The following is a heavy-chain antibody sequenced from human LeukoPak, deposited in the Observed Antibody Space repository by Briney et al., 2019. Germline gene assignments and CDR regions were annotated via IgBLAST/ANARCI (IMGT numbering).Heavy chain of an antibody. CDR3: ARLRMRSGSRVGY. V-gene: IGHV3-7*01. CDR2: IKQDGSEK. CDR1: GFTFSSYE. D-gene: IGHD1-26*01. J-gene: IGHJ4*02. Sequence: PGGSLRLSCAASGFTFSSYEMNWVRQAPGKGLEWVANIKQDGSEKYYVDSVKGRFTISRDNAKNSLYLQMNSLRAEDTAVYYCARLRMRSGSRVGYWGQGTLVTVSS.